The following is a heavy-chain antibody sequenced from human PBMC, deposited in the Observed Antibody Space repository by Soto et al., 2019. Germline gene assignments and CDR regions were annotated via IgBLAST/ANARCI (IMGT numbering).Heavy chain of an antibody. J-gene: IGHJ6*03. V-gene: IGHV1-8*01. D-gene: IGHD3-9*01. CDR2: MNPNSGNT. Sequence: QVQLVQSGAEVKKPGASVKVSCKASGYTFTSYDINWVRQATGQGLEWMGWMNPNSGNTGYAQKFQGRVTMTRNTSISTAYMELSSLRSEDTAVYYCERFTVGYDILRGIGGYYYYMDVWGKGTTVTVSS. CDR3: ERFTVGYDILRGIGGYYYYMDV. CDR1: GYTFTSYD.